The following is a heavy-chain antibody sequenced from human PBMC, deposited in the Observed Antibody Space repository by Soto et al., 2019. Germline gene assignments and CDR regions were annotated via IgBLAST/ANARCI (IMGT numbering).Heavy chain of an antibody. CDR1: GFSISTYA. D-gene: IGHD2-15*01. V-gene: IGHV3-23*01. J-gene: IGHJ5*02. CDR2: MTGRGDDI. CDR3: VRGGGGGLFDP. Sequence: GGSLRLSCAASGFSISTYAMMWVRQAPGKGQEWVAGMTGRGDDIRYADPVKGRFTISRDNAKRSLYLQMMSLTAEDTAIYYCVRGGGGGLFDPWGQGTMVTVSS.